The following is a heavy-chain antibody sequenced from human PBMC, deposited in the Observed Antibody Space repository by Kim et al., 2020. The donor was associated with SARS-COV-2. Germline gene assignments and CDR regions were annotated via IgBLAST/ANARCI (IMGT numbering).Heavy chain of an antibody. V-gene: IGHV4-39*01. Sequence: YYNPSLKSRVTISVDTSKNQFSLKLSSVTAADTAVYYCARHMGWDGSDYWGQGTLVTVSS. CDR3: ARHMGWDGSDY. D-gene: IGHD1-26*01. J-gene: IGHJ4*02.